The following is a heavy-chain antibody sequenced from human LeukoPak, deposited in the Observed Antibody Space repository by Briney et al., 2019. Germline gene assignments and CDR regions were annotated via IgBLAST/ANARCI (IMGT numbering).Heavy chain of an antibody. V-gene: IGHV4-59*11. CDR1: GDSIGSHY. CDR2: IFYVGST. J-gene: IGHJ3*02. CDR3: ARDYYDSRVEAFDI. Sequence: TSETLSLTCTVSGDSIGSHYWSWIRQPPGKGLEWIGYIFYVGSTNYNPSLKSRVTISVDTSKNQFSLKLNSVTAADTAVYYCARDYYDSRVEAFDIWGQGTMATVSS. D-gene: IGHD3-22*01.